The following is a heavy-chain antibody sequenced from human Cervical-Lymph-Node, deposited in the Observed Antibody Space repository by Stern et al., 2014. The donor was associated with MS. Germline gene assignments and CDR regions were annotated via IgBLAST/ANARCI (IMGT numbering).Heavy chain of an antibody. Sequence: QVTLKESGPTLVKPTQTLTLTCTFSGFSLNTSGVGVGWIRQPPGKALEWLAGMYWDYDERYSPTLKSRLTSAKDTSKKQVVLTMANMDPVDTATYYCVHTTVAFDEAYGLDVWGQGTTVTVS. CDR3: VHTTVAFDEAYGLDV. J-gene: IGHJ6*02. CDR1: GFSLNTSGVG. V-gene: IGHV2-5*02. D-gene: IGHD4-23*01. CDR2: MYWDYDE.